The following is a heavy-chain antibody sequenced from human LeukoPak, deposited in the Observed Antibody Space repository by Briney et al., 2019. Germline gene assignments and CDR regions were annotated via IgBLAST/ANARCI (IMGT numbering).Heavy chain of an antibody. D-gene: IGHD3-9*01. CDR3: ARLRAPSVYYDILTGKGGFDY. CDR2: IYYSVRT. Sequence: SETLSLTCSVSGASISSHYWSWIRQPPGKGLEWIGYIYYSVRTNYNPSLKSRVTISVDTSKNQFSLRLSSVTAADTAVHYCARLRAPSVYYDILTGKGGFDYWGQGTLVTVSS. J-gene: IGHJ4*02. CDR1: GASISSHY. V-gene: IGHV4-59*11.